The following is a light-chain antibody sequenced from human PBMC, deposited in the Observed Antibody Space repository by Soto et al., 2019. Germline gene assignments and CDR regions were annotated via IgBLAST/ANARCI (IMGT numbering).Light chain of an antibody. CDR1: QAIRSD. CDR3: QQYNSYSEA. V-gene: IGKV1-17*01. CDR2: TAS. Sequence: DIQMTQSPYSLSASVGDRVTITRRASQAIRSDLGWYQQKPGKAPKRLIYTASSLQSGVPSRFSGSGSGTEFTLTISSLQPDDFATYYCQQYNSYSEAFGQGTKVDI. J-gene: IGKJ1*01.